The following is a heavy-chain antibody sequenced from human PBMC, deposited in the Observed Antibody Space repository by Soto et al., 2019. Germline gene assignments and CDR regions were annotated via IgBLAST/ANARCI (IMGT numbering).Heavy chain of an antibody. CDR2: IIPIFGTA. V-gene: IGHV1-69*13. J-gene: IGHJ4*02. CDR1: GGTFSSYA. Sequence: ASVKVSCKASGGTFSSYAISWVRQAPGQGLEWMGGIIPIFGTANYAQKFQGRVTITADESTSTACMELSSLRSEDTAVYYCGSERHSGYSYGLVRGYWGQGTLVTVSS. D-gene: IGHD5-18*01. CDR3: GSERHSGYSYGLVRGY.